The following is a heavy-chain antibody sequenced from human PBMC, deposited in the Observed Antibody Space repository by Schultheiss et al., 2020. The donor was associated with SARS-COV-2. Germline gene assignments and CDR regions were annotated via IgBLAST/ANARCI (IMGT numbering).Heavy chain of an antibody. J-gene: IGHJ6*03. V-gene: IGHV4-61*08. Sequence: SETLSLTCTVSGGSISSGDYYWSWIRQPPGKGLEWIGYIYYSGSTNYNPSLKSRVTISVDTSKNQFSLKLSSVTAEDTAVYYCARDRNYGDYFSGYMDVWGKGTTVTVSS. CDR2: IYYSGST. D-gene: IGHD4-17*01. CDR3: ARDRNYGDYFSGYMDV. CDR1: GGSISSGDYY.